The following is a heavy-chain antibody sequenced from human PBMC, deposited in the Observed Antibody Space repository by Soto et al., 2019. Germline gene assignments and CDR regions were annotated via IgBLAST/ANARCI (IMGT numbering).Heavy chain of an antibody. CDR2: IYYSGST. CDR1: GGSISSYY. Sequence: PSETLSLTCTVSGGSISSYYWSWIRQPPGKGLEWIGYIYYSGSTNYNPSLKSRVTISVDTSKNQFSLKLSSVTAADTAVYYCARDRSWGDYGMDVWGQGTTVTAP. V-gene: IGHV4-59*01. J-gene: IGHJ6*02. D-gene: IGHD6-6*01. CDR3: ARDRSWGDYGMDV.